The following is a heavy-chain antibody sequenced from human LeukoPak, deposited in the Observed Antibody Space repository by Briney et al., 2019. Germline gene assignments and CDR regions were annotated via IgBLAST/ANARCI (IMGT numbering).Heavy chain of an antibody. CDR3: AIQGKYSSSWYDY. D-gene: IGHD6-13*01. CDR1: GYTFTSYY. V-gene: IGHV1-2*04. CDR2: INPNSGGT. J-gene: IGHJ4*02. Sequence: ASVKASCKASGYTFTSYYMHWVRQAPGQGLEWMGWINPNSGGTNYAQKFQGWVTMTRDTSISTAYMELSRLRSDDTAVYYCAIQGKYSSSWYDYWGQGTLVTVSS.